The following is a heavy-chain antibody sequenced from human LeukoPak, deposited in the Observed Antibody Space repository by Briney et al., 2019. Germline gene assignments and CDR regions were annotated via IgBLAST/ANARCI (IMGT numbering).Heavy chain of an antibody. Sequence: GGSLRLSCAASGFTFSSYAMSWVRQAPGKGLEWVSAISGSGGSTYYADSVKGRFTISRDNSKNTLYLQMNSLRAEDTAVYYCAKDFYSSGYYLYFDYWAREPWSPSPQ. CDR2: ISGSGGST. CDR3: AKDFYSSGYYLYFDY. J-gene: IGHJ4*02. D-gene: IGHD3-22*01. CDR1: GFTFSSYA. V-gene: IGHV3-23*01.